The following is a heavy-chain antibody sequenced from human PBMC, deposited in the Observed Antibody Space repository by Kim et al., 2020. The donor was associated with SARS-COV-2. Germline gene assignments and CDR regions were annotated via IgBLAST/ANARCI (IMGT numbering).Heavy chain of an antibody. Sequence: GGSLRLSCAASGFTFSSYGMHWVRQAPGKGLEWVAVIWYDGSNKYYADSVKGRFTISRDNSKNTLYLQMNSLRAEDTAVYYCAKGRLAAAGRMPPKGMDVWGQGTTVTVSS. D-gene: IGHD6-13*01. CDR2: IWYDGSNK. V-gene: IGHV3-33*06. CDR1: GFTFSSYG. J-gene: IGHJ6*02. CDR3: AKGRLAAAGRMPPKGMDV.